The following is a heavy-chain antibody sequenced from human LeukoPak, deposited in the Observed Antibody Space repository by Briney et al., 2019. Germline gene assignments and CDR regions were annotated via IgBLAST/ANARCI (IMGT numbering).Heavy chain of an antibody. CDR1: GYTFTSYY. CDR3: AREFAYYYDRSGYYRGNFDY. D-gene: IGHD3-22*01. CDR2: INPSGDST. J-gene: IGHJ4*02. Sequence: ASVKVSCKASGYTFTSYYILWVRQAPGQGLEWMGIINPSGDSTIYAQKFQGRVTMTRDASTSTVYIELSSLRSEDTAMYYCAREFAYYYDRSGYYRGNFDYWGQGTLVTVSS. V-gene: IGHV1-46*01.